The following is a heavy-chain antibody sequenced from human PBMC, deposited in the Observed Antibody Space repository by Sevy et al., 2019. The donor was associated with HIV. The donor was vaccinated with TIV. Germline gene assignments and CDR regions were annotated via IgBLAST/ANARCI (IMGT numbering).Heavy chain of an antibody. D-gene: IGHD5-12*01. V-gene: IGHV1-2*02. J-gene: IGHJ4*02. CDR2: INPNGGGT. CDR3: ARLGRALWIFDY. Sequence: ASVKVSCKASGYTFTGYYMHWVRQAPGQGLEWMGWINPNGGGTNYAQKFQGRVTMTRDTSISTAYMELSRLRSDDTAVYYCARLGRALWIFDYWGQGTLVTVSS. CDR1: GYTFTGYY.